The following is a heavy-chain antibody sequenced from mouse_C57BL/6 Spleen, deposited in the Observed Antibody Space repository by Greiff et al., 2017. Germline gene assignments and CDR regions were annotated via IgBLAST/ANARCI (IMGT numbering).Heavy chain of an antibody. J-gene: IGHJ2*01. CDR2: ISYDGSN. Sequence: ESGPGLVKPSQSLSLTCSVTGYSITSGYYWNWIRQFPGNKLEWMGYISYDGSNNYNPSLKNRISITRDTSKNQFFLKLNSVTTEDTATYYCARDDYDEDYWGQGTTLTVSS. D-gene: IGHD2-4*01. V-gene: IGHV3-6*01. CDR1: GYSITSGYY. CDR3: ARDDYDEDY.